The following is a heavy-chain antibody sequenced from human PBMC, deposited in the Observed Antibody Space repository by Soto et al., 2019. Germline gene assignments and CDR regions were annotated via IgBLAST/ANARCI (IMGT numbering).Heavy chain of an antibody. Sequence: QITLKESGPTLVKPTQTLTLTCTFSGFSLSTSGVGVGWIRQPPGKALEWLALIYWDDDNRYSPSLKSRLTITKDTSKIQVVLTMTNMDPVHTATYYCALTRYNSNDSTYHFYYWGQGILVTVSS. CDR2: IYWDDDN. D-gene: IGHD1-20*01. CDR1: GFSLSTSGVG. CDR3: ALTRYNSNDSTYHFYY. J-gene: IGHJ4*02. V-gene: IGHV2-5*02.